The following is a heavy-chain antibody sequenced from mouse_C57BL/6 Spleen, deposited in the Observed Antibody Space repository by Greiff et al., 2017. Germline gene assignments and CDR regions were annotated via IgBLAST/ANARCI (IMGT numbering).Heavy chain of an antibody. CDR3: ARQVTPYYYAMDY. CDR2: INPNNGGT. J-gene: IGHJ4*01. CDR1: GYTFTDYN. D-gene: IGHD2-2*01. V-gene: IGHV1-22*01. Sequence: VQLQQSGPELVKPGASVKMSCKASGYTFTDYNMHWVKQSHGKSLEWIGYINPNNGGTSYNQKFKGKATLTLNKSSSTAYIELRSLTSEDSAVYYCARQVTPYYYAMDYWGQGTSVTVSS.